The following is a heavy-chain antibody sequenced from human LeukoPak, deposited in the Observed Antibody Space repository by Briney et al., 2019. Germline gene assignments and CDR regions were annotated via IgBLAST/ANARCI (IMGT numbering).Heavy chain of an antibody. CDR2: IYYSGST. Sequence: NPSETLSLTCTVSGGSISSYYWSWIRQPPGKGLEWIGYIYYSGSTNYNPSLKSRVTISVDTSKNQFSLKLSSVTAADTAVYYCARALGYCSGGSCSGVDWFDPWGQGTLVTVSS. CDR1: GGSISSYY. J-gene: IGHJ5*02. CDR3: ARALGYCSGGSCSGVDWFDP. D-gene: IGHD2-15*01. V-gene: IGHV4-59*01.